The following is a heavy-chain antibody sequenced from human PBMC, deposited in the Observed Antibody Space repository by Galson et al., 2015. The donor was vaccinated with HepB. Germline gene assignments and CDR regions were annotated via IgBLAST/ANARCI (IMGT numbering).Heavy chain of an antibody. CDR3: AREYSVQLVVQYMDV. CDR1: GGSISSHY. CDR2: IYTGGGS. J-gene: IGHJ6*04. V-gene: IGHV4-4*07. D-gene: IGHD6-6*01. Sequence: TLSLPCTVSGGSISSHYWNWIRQTAGKGLEWIGRIYTGGGSNYNPSLKRRVTMSMVTSKNEVSLKLTSVTAADTAVYYCAREYSVQLVVQYMDVWGKGTTVTVSS.